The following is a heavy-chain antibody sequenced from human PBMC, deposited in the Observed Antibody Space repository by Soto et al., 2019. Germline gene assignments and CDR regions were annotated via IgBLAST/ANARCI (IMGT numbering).Heavy chain of an antibody. CDR3: AHLYWAASGTRYYFDY. Sequence: QITLKESGPTLVKPTQTLTLTCTFSGFSFTTDGMGVGWIRQPPGKALEWLALIYWDDDKRYSPSLKSRLTITKDASRTQVVLTLTTMDPADTATYSCAHLYWAASGTRYYFDYWGQGTLVTVSS. CDR2: IYWDDDK. V-gene: IGHV2-5*02. J-gene: IGHJ4*02. CDR1: GFSFTTDGMG. D-gene: IGHD6-13*01.